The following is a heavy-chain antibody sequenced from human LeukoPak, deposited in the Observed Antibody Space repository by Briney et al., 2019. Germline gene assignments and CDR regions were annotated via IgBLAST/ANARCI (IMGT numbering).Heavy chain of an antibody. CDR1: GITFSSYG. J-gene: IGHJ4*02. V-gene: IGHV3-33*01. Sequence: PGGSLRLSCASTGITFSSYGMHWVRQAPGKGLAWVAVIWYDGSNKYYADSVKGRFTISRDNSKNTLYLQMNSLRAEDTAVYYCARLYYGSGSYYIDYWGQGTLVTVSS. D-gene: IGHD3-10*01. CDR3: ARLYYGSGSYYIDY. CDR2: IWYDGSNK.